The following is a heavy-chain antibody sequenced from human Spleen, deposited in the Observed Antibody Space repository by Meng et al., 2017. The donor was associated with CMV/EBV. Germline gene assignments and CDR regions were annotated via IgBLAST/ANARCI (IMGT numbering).Heavy chain of an antibody. D-gene: IGHD3-10*01. J-gene: IGHJ4*02. Sequence: YTCSDYYLHWVRQAPGHGLEWMGWIKPKSGGTNYAQKFQGRVSMTTDTSINTAYMELSRLRLDDTAVYYCARDLRYFFGSGSFWGDFWGQGTLVTVSS. CDR1: YTCSDYY. CDR3: ARDLRYFFGSGSFWGDF. V-gene: IGHV1-2*02. CDR2: IKPKSGGT.